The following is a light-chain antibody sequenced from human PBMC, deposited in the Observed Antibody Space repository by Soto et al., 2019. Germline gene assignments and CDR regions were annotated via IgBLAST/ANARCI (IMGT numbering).Light chain of an antibody. Sequence: EIVLTQSPATLSLSPGERATLSCRASQSVSSYLAWYQQKPGQAPRLLIYDASNRATGIPARFSGSGSGTDFTRTISSLGPEDFAIYYCQQRSNWPPVTFVGATKVEIK. V-gene: IGKV3-11*01. J-gene: IGKJ4*01. CDR3: QQRSNWPPVT. CDR2: DAS. CDR1: QSVSSY.